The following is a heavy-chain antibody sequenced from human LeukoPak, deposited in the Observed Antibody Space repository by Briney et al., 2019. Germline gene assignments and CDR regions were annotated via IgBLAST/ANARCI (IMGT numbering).Heavy chain of an antibody. J-gene: IGHJ6*03. Sequence: GGSLRLSCAASGFNFDDYAMHWVRQVPGKGLEWVSLISWDGTGTYYADSVKGRFTISRDNSKNSLYPQMNSLRAEDTALYYCAKGGYCTSTSCYTYMDVWGKGTTVTVS. CDR1: GFNFDDYA. D-gene: IGHD2-2*02. V-gene: IGHV3-43D*03. CDR2: ISWDGTGT. CDR3: AKGGYCTSTSCYTYMDV.